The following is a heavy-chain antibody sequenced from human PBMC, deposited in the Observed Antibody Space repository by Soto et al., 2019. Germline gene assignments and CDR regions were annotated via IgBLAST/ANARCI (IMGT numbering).Heavy chain of an antibody. V-gene: IGHV1-46*01. J-gene: IGHJ4*02. Sequence: ASVKVSCKASGYTFTSYYMHWVRQAPGQGLEWMGIINPSGGSTSYAQKFQGRVTMTRDTSTSTVYMELSSLRSEDTAAYYCARASGSYPHFDYWGQGTLVTVSS. CDR3: ARASGSYPHFDY. D-gene: IGHD1-26*01. CDR2: INPSGGST. CDR1: GYTFTSYY.